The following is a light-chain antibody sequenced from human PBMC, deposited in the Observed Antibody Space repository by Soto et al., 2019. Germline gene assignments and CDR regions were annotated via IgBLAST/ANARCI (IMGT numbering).Light chain of an antibody. CDR1: QTIYGW. V-gene: IGKV1-5*01. CDR3: QQYSGSSLT. Sequence: DILMTQSPSTLSASVGDRVTITCRASQTIYGWLAWYQQQPGKAPNLLIYDASNLETGVPPRFSGSQSGTEVTLTISSLQPDDFATYYCQQYSGSSLTFGGGTKVDIK. CDR2: DAS. J-gene: IGKJ4*01.